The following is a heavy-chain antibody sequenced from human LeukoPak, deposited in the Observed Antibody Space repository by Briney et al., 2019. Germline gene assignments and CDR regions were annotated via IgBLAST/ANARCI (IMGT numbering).Heavy chain of an antibody. CDR3: ASAGYYYDSSGYYGSRDY. CDR2: IWYDGSNK. J-gene: IGHJ4*02. V-gene: IGHV3-33*01. Sequence: PGGSLRLSCAASGFTFSIYGMQWDRQAPGKGLERVAVIWYDGSNKYYADSVKGRFTISRDNSKNTLYLQMSSLRAEDTAVYYCASAGYYYDSSGYYGSRDYWGQGTLVTVSS. CDR1: GFTFSIYG. D-gene: IGHD3-22*01.